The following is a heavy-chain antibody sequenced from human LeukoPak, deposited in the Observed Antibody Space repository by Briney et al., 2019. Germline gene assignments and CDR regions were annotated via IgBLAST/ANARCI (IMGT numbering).Heavy chain of an antibody. V-gene: IGHV4-34*01. CDR2: INHSGST. CDR3: ARAYLDSGYAFFDY. J-gene: IGHJ4*02. D-gene: IGHD5-12*01. Sequence: SETLSLTCAVYGGSFSGYYWSWIRQPPGKGLEWIGEINHSGSTNYNPSLKSRVTISVDTSKNQFSLKLSSVTAADTAVYYCARAYLDSGYAFFDYWGQGTLVTVSS. CDR1: GGSFSGYY.